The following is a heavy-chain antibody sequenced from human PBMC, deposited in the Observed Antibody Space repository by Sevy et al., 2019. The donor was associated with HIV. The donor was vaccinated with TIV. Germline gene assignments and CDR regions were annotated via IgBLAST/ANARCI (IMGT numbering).Heavy chain of an antibody. D-gene: IGHD5-18*01. J-gene: IGHJ6*02. CDR3: ARQRRIAAMVYYYGMDV. CDR2: ISAYNGNT. V-gene: IGHV1-18*01. CDR1: GYTFTSYG. Sequence: ASVKVSCKASGYTFTSYGISWVRQAPGQGLEWMGWISAYNGNTNYAQTLQGRVTMTTDTSTSTAYMELRSLRSDDTAVYYCARQRRIAAMVYYYGMDVWGQGTTVTVSS.